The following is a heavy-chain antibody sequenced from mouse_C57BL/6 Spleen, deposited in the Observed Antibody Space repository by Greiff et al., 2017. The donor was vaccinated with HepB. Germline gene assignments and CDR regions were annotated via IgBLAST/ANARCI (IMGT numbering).Heavy chain of an antibody. CDR2: IYPGDGDT. J-gene: IGHJ2*01. CDR1: GYAFSSYW. V-gene: IGHV1-80*01. D-gene: IGHD1-1*01. CDR3: ARFYGSTLAGSLDY. Sequence: QVQLQQSGAELVKPGASVKISCKASGYAFSSYWMNWVKQRPGKGLEWIGQIYPGDGDTNYNGKFKGKATLTADKSSSTAYMQLSSLTSEDSAVYFCARFYGSTLAGSLDYWGQGTTLTVSS.